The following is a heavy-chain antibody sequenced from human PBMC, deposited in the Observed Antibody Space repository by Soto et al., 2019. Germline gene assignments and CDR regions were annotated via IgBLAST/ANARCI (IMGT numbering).Heavy chain of an antibody. V-gene: IGHV3-23*01. J-gene: IGHJ6*02. Sequence: AGGSLRLTCAASGFTFNSYAMNWVRQPQGKGLERVTTINSGSTPNYADSVKGRFTISRDNSKTTLYLQMNSLRAEDTAVYYCAKDKDWSGVYGLDVWGQGTTVTVSS. CDR1: GFTFNSYA. CDR3: AKDKDWSGVYGLDV. CDR2: INSGSTP. D-gene: IGHD3-3*01.